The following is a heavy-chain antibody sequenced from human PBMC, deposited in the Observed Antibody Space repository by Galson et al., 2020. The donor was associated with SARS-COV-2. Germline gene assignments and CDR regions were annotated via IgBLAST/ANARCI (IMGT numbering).Heavy chain of an antibody. CDR2: INGDGGYT. CDR3: VRDVSWSLDC. V-gene: IGHV3-74*01. J-gene: IGHJ4*02. D-gene: IGHD2-15*01. Sequence: GGSLRLSCAASGFSFSTYWMHWVRQAPGKGLVSVSRINGDGGYTNYADSVKGRFTISRDNSKNVLYLQMNRLRAEDTAVYYCVRDVSWSLDCWGQGALVTVSS. CDR1: GFSFSTYW.